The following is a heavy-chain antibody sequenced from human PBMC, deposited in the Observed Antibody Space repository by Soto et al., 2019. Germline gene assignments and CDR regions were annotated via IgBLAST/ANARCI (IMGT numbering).Heavy chain of an antibody. CDR3: ARDSDHSGSYQYYFDY. J-gene: IGHJ4*02. Sequence: SETLSLTCAVYGGSFSGYYWTWIRQPPGTGLEWIGEINHSGSTNYNPSLKSRVTISVDTSKNQFSLKLSSVTAADTAVYYCARDSDHSGSYQYYFDYWGQGTLVTVSS. CDR1: GGSFSGYY. D-gene: IGHD3-10*01. CDR2: INHSGST. V-gene: IGHV4-34*01.